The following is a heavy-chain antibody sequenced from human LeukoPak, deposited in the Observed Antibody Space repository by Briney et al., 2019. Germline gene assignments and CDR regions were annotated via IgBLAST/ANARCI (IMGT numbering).Heavy chain of an antibody. D-gene: IGHD5-12*01. V-gene: IGHV3-21*01. J-gene: IGHJ4*02. CDR1: GFTFSSYS. Sequence: GGSLRLSCAASGFTFSSYSMNWIRQAPGKGLEWVSSISSSSSYIYYADSVKGRFTISRDNAKNSLYLQMKSLRAEDTAVYYCARDLDVDIVATIEGGYYFDYWGQGSLVTVSS. CDR2: ISSSSSYI. CDR3: ARDLDVDIVATIEGGYYFDY.